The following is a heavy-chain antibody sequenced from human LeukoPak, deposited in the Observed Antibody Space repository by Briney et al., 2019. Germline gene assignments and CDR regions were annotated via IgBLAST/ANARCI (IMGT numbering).Heavy chain of an antibody. CDR2: ISYDGSNK. Sequence: PGGSLRLSCAASGFTFSSYGMHWVRQAPGNGLEWVAVISYDGSNKYYADSVKGRFTISRDNSKNTLYLQMNSLRAEDTAVYYCARDLGHVWFGESYFDYWGQGTLVTVSS. CDR3: ARDLGHVWFGESYFDY. D-gene: IGHD3-10*01. J-gene: IGHJ4*02. CDR1: GFTFSSYG. V-gene: IGHV3-30*03.